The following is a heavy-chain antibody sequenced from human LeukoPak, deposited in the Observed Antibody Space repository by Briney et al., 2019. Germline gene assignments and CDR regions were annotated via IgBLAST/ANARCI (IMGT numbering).Heavy chain of an antibody. J-gene: IGHJ4*02. V-gene: IGHV4-34*01. D-gene: IGHD3-10*01. Sequence: SETLSLTCAVYGGSFSGYYRSWIRQPPGKGLEWIGEINHSGSTNYNPSLKSRVTISVDTSKNQFPLKLSSVTAADTAVYYCARAYGGYYGSGSYYKDYWGQGTLVTVSS. CDR3: ARAYGGYYGSGSYYKDY. CDR2: INHSGST. CDR1: GGSFSGYY.